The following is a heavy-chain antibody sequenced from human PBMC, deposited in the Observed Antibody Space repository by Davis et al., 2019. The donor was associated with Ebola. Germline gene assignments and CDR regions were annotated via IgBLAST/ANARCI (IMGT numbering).Heavy chain of an antibody. CDR3: ARGHNYAHEY. CDR1: GYTFTDYY. Sequence: ASVKVSCKASGYTFTDYYIHWMRQAPGQGLEWMGRIISNSGGTNYAQKFQGRVTMTRDTSISTVYMELSSLRYDDTADYYCARGHNYAHEYWGQGTLVTVSS. V-gene: IGHV1-2*06. J-gene: IGHJ4*02. D-gene: IGHD4-11*01. CDR2: IISNSGGT.